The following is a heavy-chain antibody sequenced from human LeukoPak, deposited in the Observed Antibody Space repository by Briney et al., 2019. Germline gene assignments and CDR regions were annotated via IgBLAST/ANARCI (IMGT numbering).Heavy chain of an antibody. J-gene: IGHJ5*02. CDR2: IYHSGST. CDR1: GGSISSGGYS. V-gene: IGHV4-30-2*01. CDR3: ARDGVGATTFWFDP. D-gene: IGHD1-26*01. Sequence: SETLSLTCAVSGGSISSGGYSWSWIRQPPGKGLEWIGYIYHSGSTYYNPSLKSRVTISVDRSKNQFSLKLSSVTAADTAVYYCARDGVGATTFWFDPWGQGTLVTVSS.